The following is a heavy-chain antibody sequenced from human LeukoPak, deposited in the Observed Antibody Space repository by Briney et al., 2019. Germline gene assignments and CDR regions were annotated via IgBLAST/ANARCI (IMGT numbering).Heavy chain of an antibody. V-gene: IGHV1-18*01. CDR3: ARGWYMVGMDV. CDR1: GYTFTSYG. J-gene: IGHJ6*02. Sequence: ASVKVSCKASGYTFTSYGISWVRQAPGQGLEWMGWISAYNGNTNYAQKFQGRVTMTRNTSISTAYMELSSLRSEDTAVYYCARGWYMVGMDVWGQGTTVTVSS. CDR2: ISAYNGNT. D-gene: IGHD6-13*01.